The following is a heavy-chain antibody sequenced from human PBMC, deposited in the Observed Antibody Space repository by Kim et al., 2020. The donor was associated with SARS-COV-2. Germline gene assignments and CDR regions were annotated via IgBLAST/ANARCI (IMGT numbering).Heavy chain of an antibody. V-gene: IGHV4-59*08. J-gene: IGHJ4*02. CDR3: ARQGSHYEIDY. CDR1: GDSISNYY. CDR2: VYSSGST. Sequence: SETLSLICTVSGDSISNYYWTWIRQPPGKGLEWIGYVYSSGSTNYNPSLKSRVSMSVDTSENQFSLKLSSVTAADTAVYYCARQGSHYEIDYWGQGTLVT. D-gene: IGHD1-26*01.